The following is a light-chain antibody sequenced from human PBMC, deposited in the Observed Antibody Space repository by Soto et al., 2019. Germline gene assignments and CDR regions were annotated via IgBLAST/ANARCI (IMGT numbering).Light chain of an antibody. CDR1: SSNIGNNY. J-gene: IGLJ1*01. CDR2: DNN. CDR3: GTWDSSLSAVV. V-gene: IGLV1-51*01. Sequence: QSVRTQPPSVSAAPGQKVTISCSGSSSNIGNNYVSWYRQLPGTAPKLLIYDNNKRPSGIPDRFSGSKSGTSATLGITGLQTGDEADYYCGTWDSSLSAVVFGTGTKVTVL.